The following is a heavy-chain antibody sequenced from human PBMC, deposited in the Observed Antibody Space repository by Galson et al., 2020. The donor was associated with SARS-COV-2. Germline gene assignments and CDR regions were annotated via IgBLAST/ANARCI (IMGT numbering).Heavy chain of an antibody. CDR1: GTSISSGSYS. J-gene: IGHJ3*02. V-gene: IGHV4-30-2*01. D-gene: IGHD4-17*01. Sequence: SETLSLTCAVSGTSISSGSYSWNWIRQPPGKGLEWIGYISHSGGTYYNPSLKSRVTISGDRSKNQLSLRLSSVTAADTAVYYCARLDYGEYAWEAWYNWGPGTRGTV. CDR2: ISHSGGT. CDR3: ARLDYGEYAWEAWYN.